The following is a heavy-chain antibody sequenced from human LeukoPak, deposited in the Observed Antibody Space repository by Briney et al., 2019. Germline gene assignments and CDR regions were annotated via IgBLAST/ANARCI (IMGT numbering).Heavy chain of an antibody. D-gene: IGHD2/OR15-2a*01. CDR2: ISTSGNT. CDR3: AKDLDSTNLYEGPEDF. J-gene: IGHJ4*02. CDR1: GFTFSRYA. V-gene: IGHV3-23*01. Sequence: GGSLSLSCEASGFTFSRYAMNWVRQVPGKGLEWVSLISTSGNTHYADSVNGRFTISRDNSKRTLYLHMDTLRVEDTAVYYCAKDLDSTNLYEGPEDFWGQGTLVTVSS.